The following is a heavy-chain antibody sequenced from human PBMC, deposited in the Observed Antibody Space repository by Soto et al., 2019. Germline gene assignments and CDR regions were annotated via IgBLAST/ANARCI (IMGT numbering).Heavy chain of an antibody. J-gene: IGHJ5*02. D-gene: IGHD3-9*01. CDR1: GYTFTGYY. CDR3: ARGHYYDILTGLVGWFDP. V-gene: IGHV1-2*02. CDR2: INPNSGGT. Sequence: SSVKVSCKPSGYTFTGYYMHWVRQAPGRRLEWMGWINPNSGGTNYAQKFQGRVTMTTDTSTSTAYMELRRLRSDDTALYYYARGHYYDILTGLVGWFDPWGQGTLVTVSS.